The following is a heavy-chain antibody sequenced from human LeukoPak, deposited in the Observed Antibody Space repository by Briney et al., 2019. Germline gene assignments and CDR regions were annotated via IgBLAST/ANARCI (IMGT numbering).Heavy chain of an antibody. CDR3: GRETIAATGTSVFFDY. CDR1: GASVSSSGYY. J-gene: IGHJ4*02. Sequence: SETLSLTCTVSGASVSSSGYYWSWIRQPPGKGLEWIVYIYHSGSTNYNPSLKSRVTISVDTSKNQFSLKLTSMTAADTAVYYCGRETIAATGTSVFFDYWGQGTLVTVSS. V-gene: IGHV4-61*08. CDR2: IYHSGST. D-gene: IGHD6-13*01.